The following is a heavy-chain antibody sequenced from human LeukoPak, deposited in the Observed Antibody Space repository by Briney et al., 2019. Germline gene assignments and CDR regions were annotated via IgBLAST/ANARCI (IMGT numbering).Heavy chain of an antibody. CDR1: GGSISSGSYY. D-gene: IGHD6-13*01. CDR3: ARGIAAADYYYYYYMDV. V-gene: IGHV4-61*02. CDR2: IYTSGST. J-gene: IGHJ6*03. Sequence: PSETLSLTCTVSGGSISSGSYYWSWLRQPAGKGLEWIGRIYTSGSTNYNPSLKSRVTISVDTSKNQFSLKLSSVTAADTAVYYCARGIAAADYYYYYYMDVWGKGTTVTVSS.